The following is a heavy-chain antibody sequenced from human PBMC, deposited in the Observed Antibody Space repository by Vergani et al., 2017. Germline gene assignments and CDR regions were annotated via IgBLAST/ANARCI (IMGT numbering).Heavy chain of an antibody. V-gene: IGHV3-33*01. Sequence: QVQLEESGGAVVQPDGSLRLSCSASGFNFPDYGMHWVRQAPGRGLEWVSMTWYEGNNNYYADSVKGRFTISKDISKNTLYLQMNSLRGDDTAVYYCARETRDTPSSLDYWGQGTLVTVSS. CDR1: GFNFPDYG. D-gene: IGHD5-24*01. J-gene: IGHJ4*02. CDR3: ARETRDTPSSLDY. CDR2: TWYEGNNN.